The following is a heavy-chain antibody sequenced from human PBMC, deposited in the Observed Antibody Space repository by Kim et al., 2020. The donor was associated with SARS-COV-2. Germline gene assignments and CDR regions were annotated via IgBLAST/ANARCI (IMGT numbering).Heavy chain of an antibody. CDR3: ARDELEGHFDL. J-gene: IGHJ4*02. V-gene: IGHV3-21*01. D-gene: IGHD1-7*01. Sequence: VESGMDRFTISRDNSKNLLHLEMHSLRVEDTAVYYCARDELEGHFDLWGKGTLVTVSS.